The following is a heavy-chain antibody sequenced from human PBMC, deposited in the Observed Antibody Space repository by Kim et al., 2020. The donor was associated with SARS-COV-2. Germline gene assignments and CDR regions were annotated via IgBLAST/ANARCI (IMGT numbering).Heavy chain of an antibody. D-gene: IGHD6-13*01. Sequence: GGSLRLSCAASGFTFSSYGMHWVRQAPGKGLEWVAVIWYDGSNKYYADSVKGRFTISRDNSKNTLYLQMNSLRAEDTAVYYCARGGGAAAADYWGQGTLVTVSS. CDR2: IWYDGSNK. CDR1: GFTFSSYG. CDR3: ARGGGAAAADY. V-gene: IGHV3-33*01. J-gene: IGHJ4*02.